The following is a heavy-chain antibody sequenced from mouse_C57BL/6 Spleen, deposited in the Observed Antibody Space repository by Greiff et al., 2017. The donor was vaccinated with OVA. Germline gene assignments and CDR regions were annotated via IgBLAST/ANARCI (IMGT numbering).Heavy chain of an antibody. CDR2: INYDGSST. D-gene: IGHD1-1*01. V-gene: IGHV5-16*01. J-gene: IGHJ1*03. Sequence: DVKLVESEGGLVQPGSSMKLSCTASGFTFSDYYMAWVRQVPEKGLEWVANINYDGSSTYYLDSLKSRFIISRDNAKNILYLQMSSLKSEDTATYYCARGDYYGSSPYWYFDVWGTGTTVTVSS. CDR1: GFTFSDYY. CDR3: ARGDYYGSSPYWYFDV.